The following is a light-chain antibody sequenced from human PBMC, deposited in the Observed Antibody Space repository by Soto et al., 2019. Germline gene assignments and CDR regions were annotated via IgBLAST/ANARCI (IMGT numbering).Light chain of an antibody. V-gene: IGKV3-20*01. CDR3: QQYGSSAWT. Sequence: EIVLTQFPGTLSLSPGERATLSCRASQSVTNNYLAWYQQKTGQTPRLIVYLASSRAPVIPDRFSGSGSGTHFTLTISRVEPEDFAGYYCQQYGSSAWTFGQAIKADIK. CDR1: QSVTNNY. J-gene: IGKJ1*01. CDR2: LAS.